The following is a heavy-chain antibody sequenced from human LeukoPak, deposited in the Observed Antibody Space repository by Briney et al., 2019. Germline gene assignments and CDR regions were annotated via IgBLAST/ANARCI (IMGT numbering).Heavy chain of an antibody. J-gene: IGHJ4*02. CDR2: ISGSGGST. CDR3: AKDPRNLGYCSSTSCPIGDDY. V-gene: IGHV3-23*01. CDR1: GFTFSSCA. Sequence: GGSLRLSCAASGFTFSSCAMSWVRQAPGKGLEWVSAISGSGGSTYYADSVKGRFTISRDNSKNTLYLQMNSLRAEDTAVYYCAKDPRNLGYCSSTSCPIGDDYWGQGTLVTVSS. D-gene: IGHD2-2*01.